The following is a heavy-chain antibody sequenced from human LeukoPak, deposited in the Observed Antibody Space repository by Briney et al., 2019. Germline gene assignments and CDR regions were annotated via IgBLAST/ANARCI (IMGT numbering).Heavy chain of an antibody. CDR1: GYTFTGYY. CDR2: INPNSGGT. D-gene: IGHD1-26*01. V-gene: IGHV1-2*06. J-gene: IGHJ4*02. CDR3: VREFRGVGATKVDY. Sequence: ASVKVSCKASGYTFTGYYMHWVRQAPGQGLEWMGRINPNSGGTNYAQKFQGRVTMTRDTSISTAYMELSRLRSDDTAVYYCVREFRGVGATKVDYWGQGTLVTVSS.